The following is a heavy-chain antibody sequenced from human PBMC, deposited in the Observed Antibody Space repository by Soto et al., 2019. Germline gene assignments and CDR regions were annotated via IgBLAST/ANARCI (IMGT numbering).Heavy chain of an antibody. Sequence: SQTLSLTCAISGDSVSINSATWNVIRQCPSRGLEGLGRTYYRSKWYNDYAISVKSRITINPDTSKNQFSLQLNSVVPEDTAVYYCGRAHLGSDRYILEPFDPWGQGTLVTVSS. D-gene: IGHD1-1*01. CDR2: TYYRSKWYN. CDR3: GRAHLGSDRYILEPFDP. CDR1: GDSVSINSAT. J-gene: IGHJ5*02. V-gene: IGHV6-1*01.